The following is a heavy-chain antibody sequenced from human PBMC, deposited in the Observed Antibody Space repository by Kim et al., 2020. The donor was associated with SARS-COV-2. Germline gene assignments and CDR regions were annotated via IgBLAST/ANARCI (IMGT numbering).Heavy chain of an antibody. D-gene: IGHD6-19*01. J-gene: IGHJ6*03. CDR3: ARVVGGNSGFYYYYYMDV. Sequence: SVKSRITIDPDTSKNQFSLQLNSVTPEDTAVYYCARVVGGNSGFYYYYYMDVWGKGTTVTVSS. V-gene: IGHV6-1*01.